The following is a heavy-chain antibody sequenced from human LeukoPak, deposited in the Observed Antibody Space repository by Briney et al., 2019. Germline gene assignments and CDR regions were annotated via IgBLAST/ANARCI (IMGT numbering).Heavy chain of an antibody. CDR1: GFTFSSYA. Sequence: PGRSLRLSCAASGFTFSSYAMSWVRQAPGKGLEWVSAISGSGGSTYYADSVKGRFTISRDNSKNTLYLQMNSLRAEDTAVYYCAKDLLWFGELLYSFDYWGQGTLVTVSS. V-gene: IGHV3-23*01. D-gene: IGHD3-10*01. CDR2: ISGSGGST. CDR3: AKDLLWFGELLYSFDY. J-gene: IGHJ4*02.